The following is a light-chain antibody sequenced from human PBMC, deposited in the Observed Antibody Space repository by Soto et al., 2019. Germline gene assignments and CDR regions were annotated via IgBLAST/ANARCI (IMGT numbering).Light chain of an antibody. J-gene: IGKJ5*01. CDR3: QQSYSTPYT. CDR2: ATS. V-gene: IGKV1-39*01. Sequence: DIRMTQYPSSLSASVGDRVTITCRASQSISSYFNWYQQKPGQAPRLLIYATSNLQSGVPSRFSGSGSGTDFTLAITSLQPEDSATYYCQQSYSTPYTFGQGTRLEIK. CDR1: QSISSY.